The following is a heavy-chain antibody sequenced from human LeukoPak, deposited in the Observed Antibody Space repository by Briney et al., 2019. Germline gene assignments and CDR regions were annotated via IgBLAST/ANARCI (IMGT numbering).Heavy chain of an antibody. D-gene: IGHD5-18*01. CDR1: GGSISSSSYY. V-gene: IGHV4-39*01. Sequence: SETLSLTCIVSGGSISSSSYYWGWIRQPPGRGLEWIGSIYYSGSTYYNPSLKSRVTISVDTSKNQFSLKLSSVTAADTAVYYCARPSTAMVIDYWGQGTLVTVSS. CDR2: IYYSGST. J-gene: IGHJ4*02. CDR3: ARPSTAMVIDY.